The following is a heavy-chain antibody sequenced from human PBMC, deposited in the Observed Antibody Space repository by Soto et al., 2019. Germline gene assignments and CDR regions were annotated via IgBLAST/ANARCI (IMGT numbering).Heavy chain of an antibody. D-gene: IGHD1-26*01. CDR1: GGTFSSYA. CDR3: ARKRPGDTHFDY. Sequence: QVQLVQSGAEVKKPGSSVKVSCKASGGTFSSYAISWVRQAPGQGLEWMGGIIPIFGTANYAQKFQGRVRITADESTSTAYMELSSLRADDTAVYYCARKRPGDTHFDYGGQGTLVTVAS. V-gene: IGHV1-69*12. J-gene: IGHJ4*02. CDR2: IIPIFGTA.